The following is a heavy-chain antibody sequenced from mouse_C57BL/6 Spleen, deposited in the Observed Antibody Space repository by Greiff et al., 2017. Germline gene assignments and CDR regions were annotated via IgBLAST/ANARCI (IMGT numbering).Heavy chain of an antibody. V-gene: IGHV1-61*01. Sequence: VQLQQPGAELVRPGSSVKLSCKASGYTFTSYWMDWVKQRPGQGLEWIGNIYPSASETHYNQKFKDKATLTVDKSSSTAYMQISSLTSQYSAVYYSARPAQATVCYFDYWSQRPTLTVSS. CDR1: GYTFTSYW. J-gene: IGHJ2*01. CDR2: IYPSASET. D-gene: IGHD3-2*02. CDR3: ARPAQATVCYFDY.